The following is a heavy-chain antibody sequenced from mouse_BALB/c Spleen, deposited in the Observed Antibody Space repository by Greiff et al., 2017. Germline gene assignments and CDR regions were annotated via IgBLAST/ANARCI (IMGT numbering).Heavy chain of an antibody. V-gene: IGHV3-6*02. Sequence: EVQLVESGPGLVKPSQSLSLTCSVTGYSITSGYYWNWIRQFPGNKLEWMGYISYDGSNNYNPSLKNRISITRDTSKNQFFLKLNSVTTEDTATYYCASNSLLRPFDYWGQGTTLTVSS. CDR1: GYSITSGYY. CDR2: ISYDGSN. D-gene: IGHD1-2*01. J-gene: IGHJ2*01. CDR3: ASNSLLRPFDY.